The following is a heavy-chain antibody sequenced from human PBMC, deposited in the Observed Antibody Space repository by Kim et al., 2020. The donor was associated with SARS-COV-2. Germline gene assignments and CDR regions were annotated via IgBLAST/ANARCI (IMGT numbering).Heavy chain of an antibody. D-gene: IGHD3-9*01. Sequence: VTGRFTISRDNSKNALYLQMNSLRAEDTAVYYCAKGAVLRYFVWLCNFDYWGQGTLVTVSS. J-gene: IGHJ4*02. V-gene: IGHV3-23*01. CDR3: AKGAVLRYFVWLCNFDY.